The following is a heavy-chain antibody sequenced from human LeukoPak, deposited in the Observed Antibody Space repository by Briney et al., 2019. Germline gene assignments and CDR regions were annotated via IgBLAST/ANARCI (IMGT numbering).Heavy chain of an antibody. CDR2: IVVGSGNR. D-gene: IGHD1-14*01. CDR3: AAGTSGRPEYFQH. CDR1: GFTFTRSA. Sequence: GASVKVSCKASGFTFTRSAMQWVRQARGQRLECIGWIVVGSGNRNYAQKFQERVSITRDMSTGTAYMELSSLRSEDTAVYFCAAGTSGRPEYFQHWGQGTLVTVSS. V-gene: IGHV1-58*02. J-gene: IGHJ1*01.